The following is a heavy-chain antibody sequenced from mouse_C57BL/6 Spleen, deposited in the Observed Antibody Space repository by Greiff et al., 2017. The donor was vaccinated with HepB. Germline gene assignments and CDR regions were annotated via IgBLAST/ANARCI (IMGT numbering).Heavy chain of an antibody. CDR3: TRVYYGYYFDY. V-gene: IGHV1-15*01. J-gene: IGHJ2*01. Sequence: VQLQQSGAELVRPGASVTLSCKASGYTFTDYEMHWVKQTPVHGLEWIGAIDPETGGTAYNQKFKGKAILTADKSSSTAYMELRSLTSEDSAVYYCTRVYYGYYFDYWGQGTTLTVSS. CDR2: IDPETGGT. D-gene: IGHD2-1*01. CDR1: GYTFTDYE.